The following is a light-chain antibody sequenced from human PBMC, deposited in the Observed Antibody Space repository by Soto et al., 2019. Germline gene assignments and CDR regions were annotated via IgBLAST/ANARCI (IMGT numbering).Light chain of an antibody. J-gene: IGLJ2*01. V-gene: IGLV2-23*01. CDR3: CSYSGSDVSVI. CDR2: EAT. CDR1: SNDLGSYNL. Sequence: QSALTQPASVSGSPGQPITISCTGTSNDLGSYNLVSWYQQHPGKAPKLIIYEATKRPSGVSNRFSASKSGNTASLTVSGLQAEDEADYYCCSYSGSDVSVIFGGGTKLTVL.